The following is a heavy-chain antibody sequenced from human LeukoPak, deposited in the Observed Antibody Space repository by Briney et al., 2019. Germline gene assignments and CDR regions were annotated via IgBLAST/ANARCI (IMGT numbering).Heavy chain of an antibody. Sequence: GGSVRLSCAASGFTFSSYAMRWVGPAPGQGLEGVAVISYVGSNKYYADSVKGRFTISRDNSKNTLYLQMNSLRAEDTAVYYCARDPRYCSVTSCPDAFDIWGQGTMVTVSS. D-gene: IGHD2-2*01. CDR3: ARDPRYCSVTSCPDAFDI. J-gene: IGHJ3*02. V-gene: IGHV3-30-3*01. CDR1: GFTFSSYA. CDR2: ISYVGSNK.